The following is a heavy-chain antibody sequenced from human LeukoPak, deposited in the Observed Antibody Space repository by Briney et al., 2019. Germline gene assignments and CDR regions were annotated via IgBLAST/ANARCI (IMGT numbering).Heavy chain of an antibody. CDR3: ARDRGTSGYLP. V-gene: IGHV3-23*01. CDR2: ISGSGGNT. Sequence: PGGSLRLSCAASGFTFSNYAMSWVRLAPGKGLEWVSTISGSGGNTYYADSVKGRFTISRANSKNTLYLQMSSLRDEDTAVYYCARDRGTSGYLPWGQGTLVTVSS. D-gene: IGHD3-22*01. CDR1: GFTFSNYA. J-gene: IGHJ5*02.